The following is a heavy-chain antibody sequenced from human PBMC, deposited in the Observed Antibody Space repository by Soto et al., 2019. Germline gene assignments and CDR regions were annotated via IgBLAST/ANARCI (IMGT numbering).Heavy chain of an antibody. CDR3: ARDWEPYTWNYYFDY. Sequence: PGGSLRLSCAASGFTFSSYAMHWVRQAPGKGLEWVAFISYDGNNPYYADSVKGRFTISRDNSKNTLYLQMNSLSAEDTAVYYCARDWEPYTWNYYFDYWGQGTLVTVSS. J-gene: IGHJ4*02. V-gene: IGHV3-30-3*01. CDR2: ISYDGNNP. D-gene: IGHD1-7*01. CDR1: GFTFSSYA.